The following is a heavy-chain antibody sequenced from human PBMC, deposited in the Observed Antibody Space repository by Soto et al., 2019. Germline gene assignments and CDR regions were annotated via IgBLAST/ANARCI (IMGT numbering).Heavy chain of an antibody. CDR2: ISGSGGST. J-gene: IGHJ4*02. CDR1: GFTFSSYA. CDR3: AKRPRAVWSGYYDY. D-gene: IGHD3-3*01. Sequence: GGSLRLSCAASGFTFSSYAMSWVRQAPGKGLEWVSAISGSGGSTYYADSVKGRYTIARDISKNTLYLQMHSLRAEDTAVYYCAKRPRAVWSGYYDYWGQGTLVTVSS. V-gene: IGHV3-23*01.